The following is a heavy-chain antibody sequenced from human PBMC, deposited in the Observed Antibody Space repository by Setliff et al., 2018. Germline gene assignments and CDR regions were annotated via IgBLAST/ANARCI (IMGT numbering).Heavy chain of an antibody. CDR2: IYYTGST. CDR3: ARDYQGGWFAP. J-gene: IGHJ5*02. V-gene: IGHV4-39*07. CDR1: GGSISSSSHY. D-gene: IGHD3-16*01. Sequence: PSETLSLTCTVSGGSISSSSHYWGWIRQPPGKGLEWIGSIYYTGSTYYNPSLKSRVTMSVDTSKRQFSLKLGSATAADTAVYYCARDYQGGWFAPWGQGIMVTVSS.